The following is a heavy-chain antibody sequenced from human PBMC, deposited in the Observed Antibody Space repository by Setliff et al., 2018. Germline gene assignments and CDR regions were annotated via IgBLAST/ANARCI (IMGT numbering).Heavy chain of an antibody. CDR1: EFTFSSYG. CDR3: AKETERGYSYGYSDY. J-gene: IGHJ4*02. CDR2: ISWNSGSI. Sequence: QPGGSLRLSCAASEFTFSSYGMHWVRQAPGKGLEWVSGISWNSGSIGYADSVKGRFTISRDNAKNSLYLQMNSLRAEDTALYYCAKETERGYSYGYSDYWGQGTXVTISS. V-gene: IGHV3-9*01. D-gene: IGHD5-18*01.